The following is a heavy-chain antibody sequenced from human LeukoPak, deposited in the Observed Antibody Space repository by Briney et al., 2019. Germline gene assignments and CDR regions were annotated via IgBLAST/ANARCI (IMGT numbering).Heavy chain of an antibody. D-gene: IGHD2-21*01. CDR1: GLTFHDYA. CDR3: AKQPYNYYLDV. CDR2: IVGDSSKT. J-gene: IGHJ6*03. Sequence: GGSLRLSCAISGLTFHDYALTWVRQAPGKGLEWVSTIVGDSSKTYYADSVKGRSTISRDNSNYMLFLHMNNLRAEDTAIYYCAKQPYNYYLDVWGKGITVTVSS. V-gene: IGHV3-23*01.